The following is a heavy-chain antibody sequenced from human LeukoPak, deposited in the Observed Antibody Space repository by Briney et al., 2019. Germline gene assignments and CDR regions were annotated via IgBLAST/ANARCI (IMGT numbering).Heavy chain of an antibody. J-gene: IGHJ4*02. V-gene: IGHV3-23*01. CDR1: GFTFSSYA. Sequence: GGSLRLPCAASGFTFSSYAMSWVRQAPGKGLEWVSTISGGGITTYYADSAKGRFTISRDNSKNTLYLQMNSLRAEDTAVYYCPKQSYASGWNPFDYWGQGILVTVSS. CDR3: PKQSYASGWNPFDY. CDR2: ISGGGITT. D-gene: IGHD6-19*01.